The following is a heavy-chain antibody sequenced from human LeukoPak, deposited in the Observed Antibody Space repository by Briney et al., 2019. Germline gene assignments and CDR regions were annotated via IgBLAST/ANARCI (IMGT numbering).Heavy chain of an antibody. CDR3: AAPPNTAMATPYYFDY. V-gene: IGHV1-2*02. D-gene: IGHD5-18*01. J-gene: IGHJ4*02. CDR1: GYTFTGYY. Sequence: ASVKVSCKASGYTFTGYYTHWVRQAPGQGLEWMGWINPNSGGTNYAQKFQGRVTMTRDTSISTAYMELSRLRSDDTAVYYCAAPPNTAMATPYYFDYWGQGTLVTVSS. CDR2: INPNSGGT.